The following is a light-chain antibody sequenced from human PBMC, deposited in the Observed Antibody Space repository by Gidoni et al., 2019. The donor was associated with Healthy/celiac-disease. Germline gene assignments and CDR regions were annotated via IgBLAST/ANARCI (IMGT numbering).Light chain of an antibody. CDR1: QDISNY. J-gene: IGKJ2*01. V-gene: IGKV1-33*01. Sequence: DIQMPQSPSSLSASVGDRVTITCPASQDISNYLNWYQQKPGKDPKLLIYDASNLETGVPSRFSGSGSGTDFTFTISSLQPEDIATYYCQQYDNRPYTFGQGTKLEIK. CDR3: QQYDNRPYT. CDR2: DAS.